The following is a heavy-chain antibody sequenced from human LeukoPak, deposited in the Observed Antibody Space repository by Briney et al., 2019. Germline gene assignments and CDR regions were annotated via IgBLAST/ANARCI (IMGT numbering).Heavy chain of an antibody. CDR1: GYTFTGYY. J-gene: IGHJ4*02. Sequence: ASVKVSCKASGYTFTGYYMHWVRQAPGQGLEWMGWISAYNGNTNYAQKLQGRVTMTTDTSTSTAYMELRSLRSDDTAVYYCAKEGPSGWVPNFWGPGTLVTVSS. CDR2: ISAYNGNT. CDR3: AKEGPSGWVPNF. D-gene: IGHD6-19*01. V-gene: IGHV1-18*04.